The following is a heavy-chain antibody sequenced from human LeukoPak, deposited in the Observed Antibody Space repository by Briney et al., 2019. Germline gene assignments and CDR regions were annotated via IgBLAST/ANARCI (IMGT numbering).Heavy chain of an antibody. D-gene: IGHD3-10*01. CDR2: ISYDGTNR. J-gene: IGHJ4*02. V-gene: IGHV3-30*18. CDR3: AKDRFSYASGNTDY. Sequence: GGSLRLSCAASGFTFSSYGMHWVRQAPGKGLEWVAAISYDGTNRYYVDSVKGRFTISRDNSKNTLYLQMNRPGPEDTAVYYCAKDRFSYASGNTDYWGQGTLVTVSS. CDR1: GFTFSSYG.